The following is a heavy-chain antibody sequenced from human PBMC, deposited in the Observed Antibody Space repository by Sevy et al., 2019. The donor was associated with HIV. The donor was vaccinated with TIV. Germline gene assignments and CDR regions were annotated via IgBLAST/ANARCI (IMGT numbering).Heavy chain of an antibody. CDR3: AGENCYYSGGYRFDY. CDR1: GFIFSNYN. CDR2: ISSSSGYI. J-gene: IGHJ4*02. V-gene: IGHV3-21*01. Sequence: GGSLRLSCAASGFIFSNYNMNWVRQAPGKGLEWVSSISSSSGYIYYADSVKGRFTISRDNAKNSLYLQMNSLRAEDTAVYYCAGENCYYSGGYRFDYWGQGTLVTVSS. D-gene: IGHD3-22*01.